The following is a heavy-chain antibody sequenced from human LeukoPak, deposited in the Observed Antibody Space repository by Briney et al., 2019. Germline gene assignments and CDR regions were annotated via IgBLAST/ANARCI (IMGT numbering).Heavy chain of an antibody. CDR2: IYPGDSDT. CDR3: ARRFYYDSSGYYSPVMAFDI. V-gene: IGHV5-51*01. Sequence: GESLKISCKGSGYSFTSYWIGWVRQMPGKGLEWMGIIYPGDSDTRYSPSFQGQVTISADKSISTAYLQRSSLKASDTAMYYCARRFYYDSSGYYSPVMAFDIWGQGTMVTVSS. J-gene: IGHJ3*02. CDR1: GYSFTSYW. D-gene: IGHD3-22*01.